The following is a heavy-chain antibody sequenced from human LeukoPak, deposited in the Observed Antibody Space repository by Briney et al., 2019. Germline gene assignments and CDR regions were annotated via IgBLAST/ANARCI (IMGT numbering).Heavy chain of an antibody. D-gene: IGHD3-3*01. CDR3: AGDLAGFLEWLFWDY. CDR2: IKQGGSEK. J-gene: IGHJ4*02. V-gene: IGHV3-7*01. CDR1: GFTFSSYW. Sequence: GGSLRLSCAASGFTFSSYWMSWVRQAPGKGLEWVANIKQGGSEKYYVDSVKGRFTISRDNAKNSLYLQMNSLRAEDTAVYYCAGDLAGFLEWLFWDYWGQGTLVTVSS.